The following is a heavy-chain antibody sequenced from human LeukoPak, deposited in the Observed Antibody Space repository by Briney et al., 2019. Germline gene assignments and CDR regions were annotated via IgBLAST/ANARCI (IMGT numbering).Heavy chain of an antibody. CDR1: GGSFSGYY. V-gene: IGHV3-21*01. Sequence: PSETLSLTCAVYGGSFSGYYWSWVRQAPGKGLEWVSSISSSSSYIYYADSVKGRFTISRDNAKNSLYLQMNSLRAEDTAVYYCARVVAAAGIDYWGQGTLVTVSS. CDR3: ARVVAAAGIDY. CDR2: ISSSSSYI. D-gene: IGHD6-13*01. J-gene: IGHJ4*02.